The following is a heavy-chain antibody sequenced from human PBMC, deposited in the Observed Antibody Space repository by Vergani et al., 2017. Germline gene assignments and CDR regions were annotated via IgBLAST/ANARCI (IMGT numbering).Heavy chain of an antibody. Sequence: QVQLVQSGAEVKKPGSSVKVSCKASGGTFSSYAISWVRQAPGQGLEWMGGIIPIFGTANYAQKFQGRVTITADESTSTAYMELSSLRSEDTAVYYCARDWXPYYYDSSGYYYPEYFQHWGQGTLVTVSS. V-gene: IGHV1-69*01. J-gene: IGHJ1*01. CDR3: ARDWXPYYYDSSGYYYPEYFQH. CDR2: IIPIFGTA. CDR1: GGTFSSYA. D-gene: IGHD3-22*01.